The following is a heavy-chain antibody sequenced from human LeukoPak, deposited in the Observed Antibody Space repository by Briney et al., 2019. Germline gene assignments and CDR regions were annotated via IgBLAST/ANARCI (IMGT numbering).Heavy chain of an antibody. CDR1: GYTFTGYY. V-gene: IGHV1-2*02. CDR3: ARSMDIVVVPAAIPPDY. CDR2: INPNSGGT. D-gene: IGHD2-2*02. J-gene: IGHJ4*02. Sequence: ASVKVSCKASGYTFTGYYMLWVRQAPGQGLEWKGWINPNSGGTNYAQKFQGRVTMTRDTSISTAYMELSRLRSDDTAVYYCARSMDIVVVPAAIPPDYWGQGTLVTVSS.